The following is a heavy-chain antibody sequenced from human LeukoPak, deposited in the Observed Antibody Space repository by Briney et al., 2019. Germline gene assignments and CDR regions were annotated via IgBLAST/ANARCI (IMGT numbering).Heavy chain of an antibody. CDR3: ATIVVVPAAMSNSVDY. V-gene: IGHV3-48*01. CDR2: ISSSSSTI. CDR1: GFTFSSYS. J-gene: IGHJ4*02. D-gene: IGHD2-2*01. Sequence: GGSLRLSCAASGFTFSSYSMNWVRQAPGKGLEWVSYISSSSSTIYYADSVKGRFTISRDNAKNSLYLQMNSLRAEDTAVYYCATIVVVPAAMSNSVDYWGQGTLVTVSS.